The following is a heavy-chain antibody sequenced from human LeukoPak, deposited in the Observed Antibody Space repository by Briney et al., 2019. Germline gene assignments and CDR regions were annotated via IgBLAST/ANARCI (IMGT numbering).Heavy chain of an antibody. V-gene: IGHV3-23*01. CDR1: GFTFSSCA. J-gene: IGHJ4*02. CDR2: ISDGGGTT. Sequence: PGGSLRLSCAASGFTFSSCAMSWVRQAPGKGLEWVSGISDGGGTTNYADAVKGRFTISRDNSNNTLYLQMNSLRAEDTAVYYCARGEGDSSSWPLNYWGQGTLVPVSS. D-gene: IGHD6-13*01. CDR3: ARGEGDSSSWPLNY.